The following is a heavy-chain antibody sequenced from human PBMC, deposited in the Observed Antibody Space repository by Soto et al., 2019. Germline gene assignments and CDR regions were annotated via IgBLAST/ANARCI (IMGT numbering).Heavy chain of an antibody. J-gene: IGHJ6*03. CDR3: ARGGVKFGSYDYYHYYYMDV. CDR1: GYTFTSYD. Sequence: ASVKVSCKASGYTFTSYDINWVRQATGQGLEWMGWMNPNSGNTGYAQKFQGRVTMTRNTSISTAYMELSSLRSEDTAVYYCARGGVKFGSYDYYHYYYMDVWGKGTTVTVSS. CDR2: MNPNSGNT. D-gene: IGHD3-16*01. V-gene: IGHV1-8*01.